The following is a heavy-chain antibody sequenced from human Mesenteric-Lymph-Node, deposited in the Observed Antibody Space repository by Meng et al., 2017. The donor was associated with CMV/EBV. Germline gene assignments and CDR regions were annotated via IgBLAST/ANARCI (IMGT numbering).Heavy chain of an antibody. CDR1: GGSINTYS. CDR2: IYYTGST. J-gene: IGHJ5*02. D-gene: IGHD6-13*01. Sequence: GSLRLSCTVSGGSINTYSWSWIRQPPGKGLEWIGYIYYTGSTTYNPSLKSRVTISVDMSKNQFSLKVNSVTAADTAIYYCARVVAVAGTPNWFDPWGQGTLVTVSS. V-gene: IGHV4-59*01. CDR3: ARVVAVAGTPNWFDP.